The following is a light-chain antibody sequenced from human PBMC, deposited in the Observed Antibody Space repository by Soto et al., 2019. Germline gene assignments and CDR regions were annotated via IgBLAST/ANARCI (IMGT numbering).Light chain of an antibody. CDR3: QQYGSSLFT. Sequence: EIVLTQSPGTLSLSPGERATLSCRASQSVSSSDLAWYQQKPGQAPRLLIYGASSRATGIPDRFSGSGSVTDFTLTISRLEPEDFAVYYCQQYGSSLFTFGPGTKVDIK. CDR2: GAS. V-gene: IGKV3-20*01. CDR1: QSVSSSD. J-gene: IGKJ3*01.